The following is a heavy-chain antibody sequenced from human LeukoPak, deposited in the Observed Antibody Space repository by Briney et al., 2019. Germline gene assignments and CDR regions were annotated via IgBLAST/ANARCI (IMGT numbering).Heavy chain of an antibody. Sequence: SETLSLTCTVSGGSISSYYWSWIRQPPGKGLEWIGYIYYSGSTNYNPSLKSRVTISVDTSKNQFSLKLSSVTAADTAVYYCACIAVAGISYWGQGTLVTVSS. J-gene: IGHJ4*02. D-gene: IGHD6-19*01. V-gene: IGHV4-59*01. CDR3: ACIAVAGISY. CDR1: GGSISSYY. CDR2: IYYSGST.